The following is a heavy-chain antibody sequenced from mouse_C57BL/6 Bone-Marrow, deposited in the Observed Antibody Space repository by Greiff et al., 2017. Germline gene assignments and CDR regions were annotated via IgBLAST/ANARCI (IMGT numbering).Heavy chain of an antibody. D-gene: IGHD2-4*01. V-gene: IGHV5-15*01. CDR1: GFTFSDYG. J-gene: IGHJ1*03. CDR3: ARHNYDYDVWYFDV. CDR2: ISNLEYSS. Sequence: DVKLVESGGGLVQPGGSLKLSCAASGFTFSDYGLAWVRQAPRTGPEWVAFISNLEYSSYYADPVTGRFTISSEYAKKTLYLEMSSLRSEDTAMYYCARHNYDYDVWYFDVWGTGSTVTVSS.